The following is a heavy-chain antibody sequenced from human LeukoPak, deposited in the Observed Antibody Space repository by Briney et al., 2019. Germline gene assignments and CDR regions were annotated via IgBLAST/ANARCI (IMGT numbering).Heavy chain of an antibody. CDR3: ATGGYAYYGMDV. V-gene: IGHV3-48*01. J-gene: IGHJ6*02. CDR2: ISSSSSTI. Sequence: PGGSLRLSCAASGFTFSSYSMNWVRQAPGKGLEWVSPISSSSSTIYYADSVKGRFTISRDNAKNSLYLQMNSLRAEDTAVYYCATGGYAYYGMDVWGQGTTVTVSS. D-gene: IGHD5-12*01. CDR1: GFTFSSYS.